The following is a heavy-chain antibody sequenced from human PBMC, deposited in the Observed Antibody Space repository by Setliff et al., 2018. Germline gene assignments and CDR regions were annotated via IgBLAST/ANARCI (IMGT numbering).Heavy chain of an antibody. Sequence: SVKVSCKSSGGTFSSSGITWVRQAPGQGLQWLGRFIPILGATNYAQNFQGRVTITADGSTSTGYMELRSLRSDDTAVYYCARELRSPYWHLDSWGQGTQVTVSS. J-gene: IGHJ5*01. D-gene: IGHD3-16*01. CDR2: FIPILGAT. CDR3: ARELRSPYWHLDS. V-gene: IGHV1-69*13. CDR1: GGTFSSSG.